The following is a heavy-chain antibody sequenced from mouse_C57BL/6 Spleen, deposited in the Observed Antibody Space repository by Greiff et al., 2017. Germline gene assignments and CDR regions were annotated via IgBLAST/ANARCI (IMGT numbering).Heavy chain of an antibody. J-gene: IGHJ3*01. CDR1: GYTFTSYW. Sequence: VQLQQSGAELVMPGASVKLSCKASGYTFTSYWMHWVKQRPGQGLEWIGEIDPSDSYTNYNQKFKGKSTLTVDKSSSTAYMQLSSLTSEDSAVYYCARSSGYWFAYWGQGTLVTVSA. D-gene: IGHD3-2*02. CDR2: IDPSDSYT. V-gene: IGHV1-69*01. CDR3: ARSSGYWFAY.